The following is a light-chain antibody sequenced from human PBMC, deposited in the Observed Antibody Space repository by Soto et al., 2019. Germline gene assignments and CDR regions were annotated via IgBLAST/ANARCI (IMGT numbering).Light chain of an antibody. CDR3: GTWDSSLSAGV. J-gene: IGLJ3*02. Sequence: QSVLTQPPSVSAAPGQTVTISCSGGSSNIGNNYVSWFQQLTGTAPKLLIYENNLRPSGIPDRFSGSKSGTSATLGITGLKTGDEADYYCGTWDSSLSAGVFGGGTKLTVL. V-gene: IGLV1-51*02. CDR1: SSNIGNNY. CDR2: ENN.